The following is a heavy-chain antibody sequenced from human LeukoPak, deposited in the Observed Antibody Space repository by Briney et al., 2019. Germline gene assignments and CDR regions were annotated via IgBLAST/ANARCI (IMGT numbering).Heavy chain of an antibody. CDR1: GFTFSNAW. D-gene: IGHD3-10*01. J-gene: IGHJ4*02. Sequence: PGGSLGLSCAASGFTFSNAWMSWVRQAPGKGLEWVGQIKTKTDGGTTESAATVKGRFTISRDDSKNTLYLQMNSLKIEDTAMYYCTTLYGSGNYYWGQGTLVTVSS. CDR2: IKTKTDGGTT. V-gene: IGHV3-15*01. CDR3: TTLYGSGNYY.